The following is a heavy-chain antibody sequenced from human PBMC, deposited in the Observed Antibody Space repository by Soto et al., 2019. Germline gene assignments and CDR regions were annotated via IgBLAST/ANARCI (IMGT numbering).Heavy chain of an antibody. V-gene: IGHV3-30*18. CDR2: ISYDGSNK. CDR3: AKDHVSYGLEFHFDY. D-gene: IGHD5-18*01. J-gene: IGHJ4*02. Sequence: GGSLRLSCAASGFTFSSYGMHWVRQAPGKGLEWVAVISYDGSNKYYADSVKGRLTISRDNSKNTLSLQMNSLRTEDTAVYYCAKDHVSYGLEFHFDYWGQGTLVTVSS. CDR1: GFTFSSYG.